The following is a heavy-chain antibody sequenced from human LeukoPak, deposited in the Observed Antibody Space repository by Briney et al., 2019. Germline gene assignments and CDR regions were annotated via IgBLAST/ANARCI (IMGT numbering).Heavy chain of an antibody. CDR3: AREGTLGYCSGGSCYYLDY. V-gene: IGHV4-61*01. Sequence: SETLSLTCTVSGGSVSSGSYYWSWIRQPPGKGLEWIGYIYYSGSTNYNPSLKSRVTISVDTSKNQFSLKLSSVTAADTAVYYCAREGTLGYCSGGSCYYLDYWGQGTLVTVSS. CDR2: IYYSGST. CDR1: GGSVSSGSYY. J-gene: IGHJ4*02. D-gene: IGHD2-15*01.